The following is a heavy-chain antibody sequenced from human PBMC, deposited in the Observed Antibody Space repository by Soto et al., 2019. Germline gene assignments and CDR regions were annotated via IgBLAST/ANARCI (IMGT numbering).Heavy chain of an antibody. CDR2: ISSGGATI. V-gene: IGHV3-48*03. Sequence: EVQLVESGGGLVQPGGSLGLSCAASGFILSSYDMNWVRQAPGKGLEWLSYISSGGATIFYADSVKGRFTISRDNAKNSLYLQMNSLRAEDTAVYYCARDDSSGSIPPWGYYYGMDVWGQGTTVTVSS. CDR1: GFILSSYD. CDR3: ARDDSSGSIPPWGYYYGMDV. D-gene: IGHD3-22*01. J-gene: IGHJ6*02.